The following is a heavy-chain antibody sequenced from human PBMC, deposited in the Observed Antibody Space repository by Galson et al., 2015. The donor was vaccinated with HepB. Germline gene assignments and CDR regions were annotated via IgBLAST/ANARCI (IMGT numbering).Heavy chain of an antibody. CDR1: GFTFSNYG. V-gene: IGHV3-30*18. Sequence: SLRLSCAASGFTFSNYGMHWVRQAPGKGLEWVAAISYDGSNKYYADSVKGRFTTSRDNSKNTLYLQMNSLRAEDTALYYCAKDPYLYSALAGTMAGFDYWGQGTLVTVSS. CDR2: ISYDGSNK. J-gene: IGHJ4*02. CDR3: AKDPYLYSALAGTMAGFDY. D-gene: IGHD6-19*01.